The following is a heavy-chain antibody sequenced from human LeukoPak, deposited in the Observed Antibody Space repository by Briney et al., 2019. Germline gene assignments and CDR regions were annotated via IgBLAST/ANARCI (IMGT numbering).Heavy chain of an antibody. CDR2: IKPDDSEI. J-gene: IGHJ3*02. Sequence: GGSLRLSCVASGFTFTNNWMTWVRQVPGKGLEWVANIKPDDSEIYYVASVKGRFTISRDNAKNSVFLQMNSLRVEDTVIYYCARGRAVDIWGRGTMVTVSS. CDR1: GFTFTNNW. CDR3: ARGRAVDI. V-gene: IGHV3-7*04.